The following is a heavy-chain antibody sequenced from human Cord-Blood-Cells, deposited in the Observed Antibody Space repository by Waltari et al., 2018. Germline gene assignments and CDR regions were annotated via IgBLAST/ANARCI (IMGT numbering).Heavy chain of an antibody. J-gene: IGHJ4*02. D-gene: IGHD6-6*01. CDR1: GFTFSSYA. V-gene: IGHV3-23*01. CDR3: AKVKRQLVHY. Sequence: EVQLLESGGGLVQPGGSLRLSCAASGFTFSSYAMSWVRQAPGKGLEWVSAIGGSVGSTHYADSVKGRCTISRDNSKNTLYLQMNSLRAEDTAVYYCAKVKRQLVHYWGQGTLVTVSS. CDR2: IGGSVGST.